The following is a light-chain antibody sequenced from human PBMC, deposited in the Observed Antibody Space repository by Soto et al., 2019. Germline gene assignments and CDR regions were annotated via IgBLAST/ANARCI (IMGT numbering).Light chain of an antibody. J-gene: IGLJ1*01. CDR3: CSYAGSITFYV. V-gene: IGLV2-23*01. CDR1: SSDVGSYNL. CDR2: EGS. Sequence: QSALTQPASVSGSPGQSITISCTGTSSDVGSYNLVSWYQQHPGKAPKLMIYEGSKRPSGVSNRFSGSKSGNTASLTISGLQAEDEADYYCCSYAGSITFYVFGTGTKVTVL.